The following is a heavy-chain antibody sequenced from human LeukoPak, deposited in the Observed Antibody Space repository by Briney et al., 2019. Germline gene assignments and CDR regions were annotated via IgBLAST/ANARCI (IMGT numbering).Heavy chain of an antibody. CDR3: ARVQRGYSGYDLFDY. CDR1: GYSISSGYY. J-gene: IGHJ4*02. Sequence: SETVSLTCTVSGYSISSGYYWGWIRQPPGKGLEWIGSIYHSGSTYYNPSLKSRVTISVDTSKNQFSLKLSSVTAADTAVYYCARVQRGYSGYDLFDYWGQGTLVTVSS. V-gene: IGHV4-38-2*02. CDR2: IYHSGST. D-gene: IGHD5-12*01.